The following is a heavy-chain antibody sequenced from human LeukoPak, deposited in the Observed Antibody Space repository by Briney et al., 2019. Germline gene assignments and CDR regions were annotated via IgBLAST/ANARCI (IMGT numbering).Heavy chain of an antibody. Sequence: PSETLSLTCTVSGGPISSHYWNWIRQPPGKGLEWIGYIYYSGSTNYNPSLKSRVTISVDTSKNQFSLKLSSVTAADTAVYYCVRAIFGVVIYFDYWGQGTLVTVSS. V-gene: IGHV4-59*11. J-gene: IGHJ4*02. CDR2: IYYSGST. CDR1: GGPISSHY. CDR3: VRAIFGVVIYFDY. D-gene: IGHD3-3*02.